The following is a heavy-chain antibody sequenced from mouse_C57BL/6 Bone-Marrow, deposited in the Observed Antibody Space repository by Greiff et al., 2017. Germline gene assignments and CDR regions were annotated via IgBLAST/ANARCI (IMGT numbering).Heavy chain of an antibody. Sequence: QVQLKQPGAELVKPGASVKLSCKASGYTFTSYWMQWVKQRPGQGLEWIGEIDPSDSYTKYNPKFKGKATLPVDTSSSPAYMQLSSLTSEDSAVSYSARDGCYDWFAYWGQGTLVTVSA. CDR2: IDPSDSYT. CDR3: ARDGCYDWFAY. J-gene: IGHJ3*01. D-gene: IGHD2-3*01. CDR1: GYTFTSYW. V-gene: IGHV1-50*01.